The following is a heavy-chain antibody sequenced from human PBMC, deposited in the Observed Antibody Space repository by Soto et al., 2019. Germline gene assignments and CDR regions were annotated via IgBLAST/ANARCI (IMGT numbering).Heavy chain of an antibody. CDR1: GYTFTSYG. CDR2: ISAYNGNT. D-gene: IGHD1-26*01. Sequence: ASVKVSCKASGYTFTSYGISWVRQAPGQGLEWMGWISAYNGNTNYAQKLQGRVTMTTDTSTSTAYMELRSLRSDDTAVYYCARDYRTGSYKKRYNWFDPWGQGTLVTVSS. CDR3: ARDYRTGSYKKRYNWFDP. J-gene: IGHJ5*02. V-gene: IGHV1-18*01.